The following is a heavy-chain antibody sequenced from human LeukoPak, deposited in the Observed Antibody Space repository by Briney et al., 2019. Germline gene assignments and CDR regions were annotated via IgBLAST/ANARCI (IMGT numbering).Heavy chain of an antibody. CDR3: ATVSVGVRFDY. J-gene: IGHJ4*02. D-gene: IGHD3-16*01. Sequence: PGGSLRLSCTASGFNFSTYWMHWVRQVPGKGLVWVSRIKTDVSSTSYADSVKGRFTISRDSAKNKLYLQMNSLRAEDTAVYYCATVSVGVRFDYWGQGALVAVSS. CDR2: IKTDVSST. V-gene: IGHV3-74*01. CDR1: GFNFSTYW.